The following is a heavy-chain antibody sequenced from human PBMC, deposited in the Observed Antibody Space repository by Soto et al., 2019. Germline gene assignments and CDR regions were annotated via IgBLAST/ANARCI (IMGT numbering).Heavy chain of an antibody. V-gene: IGHV1-8*01. CDR1: GYTFTSYD. J-gene: IGHJ5*02. CDR3: ARSAMVYAIHWFDP. Sequence: ASVKVSCKASGYTFTSYDINWVRQATGQGLEWMGWMNPNSGNTGYAQKFQGGVTMTRNTSISTAYMELSSLRSEDTAVYYCARSAMVYAIHWFDPWGQGTLVTVSS. D-gene: IGHD2-8*01. CDR2: MNPNSGNT.